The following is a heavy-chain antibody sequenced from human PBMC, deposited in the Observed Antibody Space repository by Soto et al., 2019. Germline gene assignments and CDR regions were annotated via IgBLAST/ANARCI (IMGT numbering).Heavy chain of an antibody. V-gene: IGHV1-58*01. J-gene: IGHJ6*02. CDR2: IVVGSGNT. CDR3: AADRDSSSPHGMDV. Sequence: SVKVSCKASGFTFTSSAVQWVRQACGQRLEWIGWIVVGSGNTNYAQKFQERVTITRDMSTSTAYMELSSLRSEDTAVYYCAADRDSSSPHGMDVWGQGTTVTVSS. D-gene: IGHD6-13*01. CDR1: GFTFTSSA.